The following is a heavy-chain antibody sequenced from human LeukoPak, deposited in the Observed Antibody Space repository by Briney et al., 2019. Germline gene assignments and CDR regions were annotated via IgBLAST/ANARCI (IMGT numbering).Heavy chain of an antibody. J-gene: IGHJ4*02. CDR1: GFIFSNYW. Sequence: TGGSLRLSCAASGFIFSNYWMNWVRQAAGKGLEWVANIKEDGSEKYYVDSVKGRFTISRDNAKNSLYLQMNSLRAEDTAVYYCARGSDYWGQGTLVTVSS. CDR3: ARGSDY. V-gene: IGHV3-7*01. CDR2: IKEDGSEK.